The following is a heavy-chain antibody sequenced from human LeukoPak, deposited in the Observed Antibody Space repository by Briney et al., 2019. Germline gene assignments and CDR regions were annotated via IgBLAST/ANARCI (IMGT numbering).Heavy chain of an antibody. CDR2: IWYDGSNK. V-gene: IGHV3-33*01. CDR1: GFIFSSYG. Sequence: GGSLRLSCAASGFIFSSYGMHWVRQAPGKGLEWVAVIWYDGSNKYYADSVKGRFTISRDNSKNTLYLQMNSLRAEDTAVYYCITRGVVAWGQGTLVTVSS. D-gene: IGHD2-15*01. J-gene: IGHJ4*02. CDR3: ITRGVVA.